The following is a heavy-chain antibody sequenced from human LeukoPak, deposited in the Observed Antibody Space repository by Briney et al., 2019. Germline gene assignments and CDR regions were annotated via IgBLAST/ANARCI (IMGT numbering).Heavy chain of an antibody. Sequence: SETLSLTCTVSGYSISSGYYWGWIRQPPGKGLEWIGSIYHSGSTYYNPSLKSRVTISVDTSKNQFSLKLSSVTAADTAVYYCARVEGGLDYGGNSVRASADYWGQGTLVTVSS. CDR3: ARVEGGLDYGGNSVRASADY. D-gene: IGHD4-23*01. CDR1: GYSISSGYY. V-gene: IGHV4-38-2*02. CDR2: IYHSGST. J-gene: IGHJ4*02.